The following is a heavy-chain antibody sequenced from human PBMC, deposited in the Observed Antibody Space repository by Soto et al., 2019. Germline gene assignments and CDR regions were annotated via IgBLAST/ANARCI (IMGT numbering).Heavy chain of an antibody. CDR3: ARGNHRWLQWWYFDL. CDR2: IIPIFGTA. Sequence: QVQLVQSGAEVKKPGSSVTVSCKASGGTFSSYTISWVRQAPGQGLEWMGGIIPIFGTANYAQKFQGRVTMTADESXXTAYMVVSSLRSEDTAVYYCARGNHRWLQWWYFDLWGRGTLVTVSS. CDR1: GGTFSSYT. D-gene: IGHD5-12*01. J-gene: IGHJ2*01. V-gene: IGHV1-69*12.